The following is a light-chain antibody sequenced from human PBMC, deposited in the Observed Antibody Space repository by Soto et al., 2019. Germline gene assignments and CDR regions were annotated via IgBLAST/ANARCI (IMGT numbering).Light chain of an antibody. Sequence: DIQMTQSPSTLSASVGDRVTITCRASQSIGSWLAWYQQKPGKAPKLLIYKASSLESGVPSRFSGSGSGTELTITISSLQPDDFASYYCQQYGSYSPWTFGQGTKVEIK. V-gene: IGKV1-5*03. CDR1: QSIGSW. J-gene: IGKJ1*01. CDR2: KAS. CDR3: QQYGSYSPWT.